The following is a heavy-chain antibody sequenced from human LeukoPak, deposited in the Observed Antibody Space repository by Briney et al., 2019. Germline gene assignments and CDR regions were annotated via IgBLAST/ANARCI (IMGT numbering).Heavy chain of an antibody. CDR2: IIPILGIA. V-gene: IGHV1-69*04. J-gene: IGHJ6*02. Sequence: SVKVSCKASGGTFSSYAISWVRQAPGQGLEWMGRIIPILGIANYAQKFQGRVAITADKSTSTAYMELSSLRSEDTAVYYCARDGDGYNYFDRNYYYYGMDVWGQGTTVTVSS. CDR3: ARDGDGYNYFDRNYYYYGMDV. CDR1: GGTFSSYA. D-gene: IGHD5-24*01.